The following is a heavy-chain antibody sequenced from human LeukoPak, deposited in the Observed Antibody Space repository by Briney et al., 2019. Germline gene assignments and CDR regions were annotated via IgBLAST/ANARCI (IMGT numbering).Heavy chain of an antibody. CDR2: ISGSGGST. D-gene: IGHD3-22*01. CDR3: AKSTYYYDSSGYYYSGPDDY. CDR1: GFTFSSYA. J-gene: IGHJ4*02. V-gene: IGHV3-23*01. Sequence: GGSLRLSCVASGFTFSSYAMSWVRQAPGKGLEWVSAISGSGGSTYYADSVKGRFTISRDNSKNTLYLQMNSLRAEDTAVYYCAKSTYYYDSSGYYYSGPDDYWGQGTLVTVSS.